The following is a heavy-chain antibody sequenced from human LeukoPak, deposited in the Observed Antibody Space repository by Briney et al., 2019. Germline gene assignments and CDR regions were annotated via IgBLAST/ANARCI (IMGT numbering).Heavy chain of an antibody. CDR2: IYPGDSDT. J-gene: IGHJ3*02. D-gene: IGHD2-2*01. CDR1: GYSFTSYW. Sequence: GESLKISCKGSGYSFTSYWIGWVRQMPGKSLEWMGIIYPGDSDTRYSPSFQGQVTISADKSISTAYLQWSSLKASDTAMYYCARFNCSSTSCFDAFDIWGQGTMVTVSS. CDR3: ARFNCSSTSCFDAFDI. V-gene: IGHV5-51*01.